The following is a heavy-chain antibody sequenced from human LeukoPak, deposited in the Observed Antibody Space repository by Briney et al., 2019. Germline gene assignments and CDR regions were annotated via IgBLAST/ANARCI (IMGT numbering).Heavy chain of an antibody. J-gene: IGHJ3*02. CDR2: ISSSGSTT. D-gene: IGHD3-3*01. CDR1: GFSFSRCE. Sequence: GGSLRLSCAGSGFSFSRCEINWVRQAPGKGLEWVSYISSSGSTTYYADSVKGRFTISRDNAWNSLFLQMNSLRAEDTALYYWARVKARSGSSCDIWGRGTMVTVSS. CDR3: ARVKARSGSSCDI. V-gene: IGHV3-48*03.